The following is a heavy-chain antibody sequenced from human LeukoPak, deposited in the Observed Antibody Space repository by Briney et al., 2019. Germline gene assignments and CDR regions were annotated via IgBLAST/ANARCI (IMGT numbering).Heavy chain of an antibody. Sequence: PSETLSLTCTVSGGSISSSSYYWGWLRQPPGKGLEWIGSIYYSGSTYYNPSLKSRVTISVDTSKNQFCLKLSAVTAADTAVYYCARHYPEGDYWGQGTLVTVSS. V-gene: IGHV4-39*01. CDR1: GGSISSSSYY. J-gene: IGHJ4*02. CDR3: ARHYPEGDY. CDR2: IYYSGST.